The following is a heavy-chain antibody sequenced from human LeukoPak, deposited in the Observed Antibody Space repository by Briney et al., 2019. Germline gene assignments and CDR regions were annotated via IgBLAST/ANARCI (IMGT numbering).Heavy chain of an antibody. CDR3: ARELLVVPAAILDAFDI. J-gene: IGHJ3*02. D-gene: IGHD2-2*02. CDR2: ISSSGSTI. CDR1: GFTFSDYY. V-gene: IGHV3-11*01. Sequence: GGSLRLSCAASGFTFSDYYMSWIRQAPGKGLEWVSYISSSGSTIHYADSVKGRFTISRDNAKNSLYLQMNSLRAEDTAVYYCARELLVVPAAILDAFDIWGQGTVVTVSS.